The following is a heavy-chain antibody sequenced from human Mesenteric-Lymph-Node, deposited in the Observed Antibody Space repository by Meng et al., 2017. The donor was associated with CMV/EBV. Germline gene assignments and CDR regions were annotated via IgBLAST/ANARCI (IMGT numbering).Heavy chain of an antibody. V-gene: IGHV1-8*02. CDR1: GGTFSSYA. J-gene: IGHJ4*02. CDR2: MNPNSGNT. D-gene: IGHD5-12*01. Sequence: SCKASGGTFSSYAISWVRQAPGQGLEWMGWMNPNSGNTGYAQKFQGRVTMTRNTSISTAYMELSSLRSEDTAVYYCARGMVATGLARYWGQGTLVTVSS. CDR3: ARGMVATGLARY.